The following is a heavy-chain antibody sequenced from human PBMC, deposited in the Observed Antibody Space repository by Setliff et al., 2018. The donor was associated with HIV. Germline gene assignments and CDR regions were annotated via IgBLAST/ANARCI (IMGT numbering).Heavy chain of an antibody. Sequence: KPSETLSLTCTVSGGSISSGSYYWSWIRQPAGKGLEWIGRIYSSGSTNYNPSLKSRVTISVDTAKNQFSLKPRSVTVADTAVYYCARNAAVGTVDYWGQGTLVTVSS. V-gene: IGHV4-61*02. CDR3: ARNAAVGTVDY. CDR1: GGSISSGSYY. CDR2: IYSSGST. D-gene: IGHD6-13*01. J-gene: IGHJ4*02.